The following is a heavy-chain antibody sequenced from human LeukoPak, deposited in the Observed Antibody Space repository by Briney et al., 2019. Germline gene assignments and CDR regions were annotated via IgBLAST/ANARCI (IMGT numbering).Heavy chain of an antibody. D-gene: IGHD6-19*01. CDR1: GYTFTSYD. J-gene: IGHJ3*02. CDR3: ARSYSSGWYGSWDAFDI. V-gene: IGHV1-8*01. Sequence: GASVKVSCKASGYTFTSYDINWVRQATGQGLEWMGWMDPNSGNTGYAQKFQGRVTMTRNTSISTAYMELSSLRSEDTAVYYCARSYSSGWYGSWDAFDIWGQGTMVTVSS. CDR2: MDPNSGNT.